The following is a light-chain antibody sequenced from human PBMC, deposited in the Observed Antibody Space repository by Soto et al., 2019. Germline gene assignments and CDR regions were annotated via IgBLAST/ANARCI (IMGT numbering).Light chain of an antibody. CDR3: SSFAGSSDVV. CDR1: SSDVGGYNY. Sequence: QSALTQPPSASGSPRQSVTISCTGTSSDVGGYNYVSWYQQHPGKAPKLMIYEVTKRPSGVPDRFSGSKSGNTASLTVSGLQAEDEADYYCSSFAGSSDVVFGGGTKLTVL. CDR2: EVT. V-gene: IGLV2-8*01. J-gene: IGLJ2*01.